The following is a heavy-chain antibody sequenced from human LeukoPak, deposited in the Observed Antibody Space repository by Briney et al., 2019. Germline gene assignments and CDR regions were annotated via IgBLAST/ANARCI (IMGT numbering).Heavy chain of an antibody. Sequence: GGSLRLSCAASGFTFSSYARHWVRQAPSKGLEWVAVISYDGSHKDYADCVKGRFTISRDNSKNTLYLQMNSLRAEDTAVYYCAREAAAGLGWFDPWGQGTLVTVSS. CDR3: AREAAAGLGWFDP. CDR1: GFTFSSYA. D-gene: IGHD6-25*01. V-gene: IGHV3-30*14. CDR2: ISYDGSHK. J-gene: IGHJ5*02.